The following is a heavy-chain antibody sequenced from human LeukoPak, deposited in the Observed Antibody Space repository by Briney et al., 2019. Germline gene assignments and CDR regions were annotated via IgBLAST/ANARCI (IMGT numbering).Heavy chain of an antibody. Sequence: SETLSLTCTVSAGSISNYYWSWIRQPPGKGLEWIGYISYSGSTNYNPSLKSRVTISVDTSKNQFSLKLSSVTAADTAVYYCARGGFTAAGTSFDYWGQGTLVTVSS. D-gene: IGHD6-13*01. CDR1: AGSISNYY. J-gene: IGHJ4*02. CDR2: ISYSGST. CDR3: ARGGFTAAGTSFDY. V-gene: IGHV4-59*12.